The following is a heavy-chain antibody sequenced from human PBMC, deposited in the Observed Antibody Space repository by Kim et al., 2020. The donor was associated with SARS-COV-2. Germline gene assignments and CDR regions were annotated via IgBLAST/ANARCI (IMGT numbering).Heavy chain of an antibody. CDR2: IYPGDSDT. CDR1: GYSFTSYW. V-gene: IGHV5-51*01. CDR3: ARQSCSSTSCYVGRWFDP. D-gene: IGHD2-2*01. J-gene: IGHJ5*02. Sequence: GESLKISCKGSGYSFTSYWIGWVRQMPGKGLEWMGIIYPGDSDTRYSPSFQGQVTISADKSISTAYLQWSSLKASDTAMYYCARQSCSSTSCYVGRWFDPGGQGTLVTVSS.